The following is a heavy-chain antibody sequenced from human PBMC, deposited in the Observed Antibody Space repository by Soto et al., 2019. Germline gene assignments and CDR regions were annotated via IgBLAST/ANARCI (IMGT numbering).Heavy chain of an antibody. CDR3: ARGFGKAAAGTVWFDP. Sequence: QVQLVESGGGVVQPGRSLRLSCAASGFTFSSYAMHWVRQAPGKGLEWVAVISYDGSNKYYADSVKGRFTISRDNSKNMLYLQMNSLRAEDTAVYYCARGFGKAAAGTVWFDPWGQGTLVTVSS. CDR2: ISYDGSNK. D-gene: IGHD6-13*01. J-gene: IGHJ5*02. CDR1: GFTFSSYA. V-gene: IGHV3-30-3*01.